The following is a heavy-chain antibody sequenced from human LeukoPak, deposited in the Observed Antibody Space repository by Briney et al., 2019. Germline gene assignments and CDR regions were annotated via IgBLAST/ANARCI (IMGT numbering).Heavy chain of an antibody. J-gene: IGHJ6*02. Sequence: GGSLRLSCAASGFTFSSYWMHWVRQAPGKGLVWVSRINSDGSSTSYADSVKGRFTISRDNAKNTLYLQMNSLRAEDTAMYYCARGMVTYGMDVWGQGTTVTVSS. D-gene: IGHD2-21*02. CDR1: GFTFSSYW. V-gene: IGHV3-74*01. CDR3: ARGMVTYGMDV. CDR2: INSDGSST.